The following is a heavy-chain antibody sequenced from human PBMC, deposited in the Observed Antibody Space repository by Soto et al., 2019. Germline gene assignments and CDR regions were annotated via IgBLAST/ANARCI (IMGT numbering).Heavy chain of an antibody. CDR3: ARERSIVVVPSWFDP. D-gene: IGHD2-2*01. J-gene: IGHJ5*02. Sequence: GGSLRLSCAASGFTFSSYSMNWVRQAPGKGLEWVSYISSSSSTIYYADSVKGRFTISRDNAKNSLYLQMNSLRAEDTAVYYCARERSIVVVPSWFDPWGQGTLVTISS. CDR1: GFTFSSYS. CDR2: ISSSSSTI. V-gene: IGHV3-48*01.